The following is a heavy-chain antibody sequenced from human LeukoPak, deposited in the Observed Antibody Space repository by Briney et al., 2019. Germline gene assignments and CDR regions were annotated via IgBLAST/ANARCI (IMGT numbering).Heavy chain of an antibody. J-gene: IGHJ4*02. Sequence: GASVKVSCKPSGYTFTAYTIHWVRQAPGQRLEWMGWINAGNGNTKYSEEFQGRVTITRDTSASTAYMELSSLGSEDMAVYYCARARYDFWSDLLGYWGQGTLVTVSS. D-gene: IGHD3-3*01. V-gene: IGHV1-3*03. CDR2: INAGNGNT. CDR1: GYTFTAYT. CDR3: ARARYDFWSDLLGY.